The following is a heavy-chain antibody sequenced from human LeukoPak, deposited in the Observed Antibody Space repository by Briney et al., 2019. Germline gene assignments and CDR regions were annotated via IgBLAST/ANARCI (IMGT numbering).Heavy chain of an antibody. CDR3: AREPIAAAGSVGFDY. V-gene: IGHV3-53*01. J-gene: IGHJ4*02. D-gene: IGHD6-13*01. CDR2: IYSDGRT. Sequence: GGSLRLSCAASGFTVSNKYMTWVRQAPGKGLEWVSLIYSDGRTYYADSVKGRCTISRDNTKNTLYLQMNSLRAEDTAVYYCAREPIAAAGSVGFDYWGQGTLVTVSS. CDR1: GFTVSNKY.